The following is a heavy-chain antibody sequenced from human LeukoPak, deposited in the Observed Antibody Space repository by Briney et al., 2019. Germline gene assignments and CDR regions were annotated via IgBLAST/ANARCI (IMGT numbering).Heavy chain of an antibody. Sequence: SETLSLTCSVYGGSFSDYYWSWVRQPPGKGLEWIGEMCHSGSTKFNPSLKSRVTISVDTSRNQCSLNLTSVTAADTAAYCCARAGLSIFGMITPNWFDPWGQGTLVSVSS. V-gene: IGHV4-34*01. D-gene: IGHD3-3*01. CDR3: ARAGLSIFGMITPNWFDP. J-gene: IGHJ5*02. CDR2: MCHSGST. CDR1: GGSFSDYY.